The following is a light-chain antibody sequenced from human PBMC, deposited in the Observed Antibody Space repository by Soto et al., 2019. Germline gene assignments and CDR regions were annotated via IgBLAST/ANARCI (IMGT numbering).Light chain of an antibody. J-gene: IGKJ1*01. Sequence: DIQMTQSPSTLSASVGDRVTITCRASQTISVWLAWYQQKPGKAPNLLIYDASSLESGVPSRFSGSGSGTEFTLTISSLQPDDFAPYYCQQYNSYSSWTFGPGTKVEIK. CDR3: QQYNSYSSWT. V-gene: IGKV1-5*01. CDR1: QTISVW. CDR2: DAS.